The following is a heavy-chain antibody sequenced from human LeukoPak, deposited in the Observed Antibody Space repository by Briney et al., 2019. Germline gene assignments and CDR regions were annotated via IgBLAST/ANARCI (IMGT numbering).Heavy chain of an antibody. CDR2: ISGSGGRT. CDR3: AKGRGHCIDGVCHNYYYMDV. V-gene: IGHV3-23*01. CDR1: GFTFSSYA. Sequence: GGSLRLSCVASGFTFSSYAVTWVRQAPGKGLEWVSSISGSGGRTDYADSVKGRFTISRDNPKNTLYLQMNSLGADDTAVYYCAKGRGHCIDGVCHNYYYMDVWGKGTTVTVS. J-gene: IGHJ6*03. D-gene: IGHD2-8*01.